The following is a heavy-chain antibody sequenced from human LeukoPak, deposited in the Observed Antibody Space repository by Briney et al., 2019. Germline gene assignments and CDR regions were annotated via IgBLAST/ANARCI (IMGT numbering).Heavy chain of an antibody. CDR2: ISSSSSYI. CDR1: GFTFSSYS. Sequence: GGSLRLSCAASGFTFSSYSMNWVRQAPGKGLEWVSSISSSSSYIYYADSVKGRFTISRDNAKNSLYLQMNSLRAEDTAVYYCARGDYGDYYYYYGMDVWGQGTTVTVSS. J-gene: IGHJ6*02. CDR3: ARGDYGDYYYYYGMDV. V-gene: IGHV3-21*01. D-gene: IGHD4-17*01.